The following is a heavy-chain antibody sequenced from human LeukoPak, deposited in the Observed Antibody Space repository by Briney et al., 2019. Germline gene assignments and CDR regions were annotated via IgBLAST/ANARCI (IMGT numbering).Heavy chain of an antibody. J-gene: IGHJ1*01. CDR3: ARGTGAGD. V-gene: IGHV4-34*01. Sequence: PSETLSLTCAVYGGSFSGDSWSWIRQAPGKGLEWIGEINQSGSTTYNPSLKSRVTISGDTSKNQFYLKLRSVTAADTAVYYCARGTGAGDWGRGTQVTVSS. CDR1: GGSFSGDS. CDR2: INQSGST.